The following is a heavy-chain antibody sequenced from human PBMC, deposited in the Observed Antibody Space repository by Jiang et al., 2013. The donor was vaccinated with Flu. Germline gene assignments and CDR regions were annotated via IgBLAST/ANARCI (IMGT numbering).Heavy chain of an antibody. V-gene: IGHV3-30*01. CDR3: ARGTDGSGWYGPWWDYYYYGMDV. CDR1: GFTFSSYA. D-gene: IGHD6-19*01. CDR2: ISYDGSNK. J-gene: IGHJ6*04. Sequence: CAASGFTFSSYAMHWVRQAPGKGLEWVAVISYDGSNKYYADSVKGRFTISRDNSKNTLYLQMNSLRAEDTAVYYCARGTDGSGWYGPWWDYYYYGMDVWGKGTTVTVSS.